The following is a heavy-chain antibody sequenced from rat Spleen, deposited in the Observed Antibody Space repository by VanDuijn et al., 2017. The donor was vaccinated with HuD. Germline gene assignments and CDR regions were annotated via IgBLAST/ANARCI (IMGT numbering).Heavy chain of an antibody. CDR2: IRNKANGYTT. V-gene: IGHV7-7*01. J-gene: IGHJ2*01. CDR1: GFTFTDFY. D-gene: IGHD1-11*01. Sequence: EVQLVESGGGLVQPGRSMKLSCAASGFTFTDFYMNWIRQPAGKAPEWLGFIRNKANGYTTEYNPSVKGRFTISRDNTQNMLYLQMNTLRAEDTATYFCTGDYGGLVDYWGRGVMVTVSS. CDR3: TGDYGGLVDY.